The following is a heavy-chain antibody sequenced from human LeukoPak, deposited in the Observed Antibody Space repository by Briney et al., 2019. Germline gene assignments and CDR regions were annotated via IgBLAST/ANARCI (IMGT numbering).Heavy chain of an antibody. CDR1: GGSFRGYY. CDR3: ARGDILTGYSY. V-gene: IGHV4-34*01. CDR2: INHRGST. D-gene: IGHD3-9*01. Sequence: SETLSLTCAVYGGSFRGYYWSWIRQPPGKGLGWIGEINHRGSTKYNPSLKSRVTISVGTSKNQFSLNLRSATAADTAVYYCARGDILTGYSYWGQGTLVTVSS. J-gene: IGHJ4*02.